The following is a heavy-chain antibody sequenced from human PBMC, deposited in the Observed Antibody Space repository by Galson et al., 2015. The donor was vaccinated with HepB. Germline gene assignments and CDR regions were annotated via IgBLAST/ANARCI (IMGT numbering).Heavy chain of an antibody. CDR2: SYSGGNT. J-gene: IGHJ6*02. CDR1: GFSVSSNY. V-gene: IGHV3-66*02. D-gene: IGHD4-17*01. Sequence: LRLSCAASGFSVSSNYMSWVRHAPGKGLDWGSVSYSGGNTYHADTVNGRFPISRDNSTNTLHLQMNSLRLEDTAVYYCARDQGDDYVNYYYYYGMDVWGQGTTVTVSS. CDR3: ARDQGDDYVNYYYYYGMDV.